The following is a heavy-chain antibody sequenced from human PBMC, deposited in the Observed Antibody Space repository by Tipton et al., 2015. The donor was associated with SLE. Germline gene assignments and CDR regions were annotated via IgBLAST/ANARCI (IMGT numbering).Heavy chain of an antibody. Sequence: DSVKGRFTISRDNFKNTLYLQMNSLRAEDTAVYYCARDLSPGGVPFDYWGQGILVTVSS. CDR3: ARDLSPGGVPFDY. J-gene: IGHJ4*02. D-gene: IGHD3-10*01. V-gene: IGHV3-30*07.